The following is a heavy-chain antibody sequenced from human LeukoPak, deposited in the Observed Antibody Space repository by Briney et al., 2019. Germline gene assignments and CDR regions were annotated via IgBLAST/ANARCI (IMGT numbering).Heavy chain of an antibody. CDR3: ARVKYTTRPFDY. Sequence: PSQTLSLTCTVSGGSISSGDCYWSWIRQPPGKGLEWIGYIYYSGSTYYNPSLKSRLTISVDTSKNQFSLKLSSVTAADTAVYYCARVKYTTRPFDYWGQGTLVTVSS. J-gene: IGHJ4*02. CDR2: IYYSGST. V-gene: IGHV4-30-4*08. CDR1: GGSISSGDCY. D-gene: IGHD1-1*01.